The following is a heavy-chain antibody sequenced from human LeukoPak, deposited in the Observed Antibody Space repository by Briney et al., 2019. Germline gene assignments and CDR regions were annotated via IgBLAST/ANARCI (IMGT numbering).Heavy chain of an antibody. V-gene: IGHV3-33*01. Sequence: GGSLRLSCAASGFTFSSYGMHWVRQAPGKGLEWVAVIWYDGSNKYYADSVKGRFTISRDNSKNTLYLRMNSLRAEDTAVYYCARDYYDSSGYYYLLGYWGQGTLVTVSS. CDR3: ARDYYDSSGYYYLLGY. CDR2: IWYDGSNK. J-gene: IGHJ4*02. CDR1: GFTFSSYG. D-gene: IGHD3-22*01.